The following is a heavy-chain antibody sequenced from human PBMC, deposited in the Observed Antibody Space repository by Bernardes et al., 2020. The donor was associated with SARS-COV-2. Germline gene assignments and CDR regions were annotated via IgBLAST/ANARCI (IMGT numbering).Heavy chain of an antibody. CDR1: GFNFSNYE. J-gene: IGHJ4*02. Sequence: GGSLRLSCEVSGFNFSNYEMSWVRRAPGRGLEWIASISGFGETIHYADSVKGRFTIARDNVKNSVSLQMSSLRLEDTAVYYCVRGLYRSSLRFFDYWGQGTLVTVSS. V-gene: IGHV3-48*03. D-gene: IGHD6-13*01. CDR2: ISGFGETI. CDR3: VRGLYRSSLRFFDY.